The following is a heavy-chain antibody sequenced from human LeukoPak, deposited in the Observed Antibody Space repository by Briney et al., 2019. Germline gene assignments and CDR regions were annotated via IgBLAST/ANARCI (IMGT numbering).Heavy chain of an antibody. Sequence: SETLSLTCTVSGYSISSGYYWGWIRQPPGKGLEWIGSIYHSGSTYYNPSLKSRVTISVDTSKNQFSLKLSSVTAADTAVYYCARAAAGRYPPLGFDYWGQGTLVTVSS. J-gene: IGHJ4*02. CDR1: GYSISSGYY. D-gene: IGHD6-13*01. CDR2: IYHSGST. CDR3: ARAAAGRYPPLGFDY. V-gene: IGHV4-38-2*02.